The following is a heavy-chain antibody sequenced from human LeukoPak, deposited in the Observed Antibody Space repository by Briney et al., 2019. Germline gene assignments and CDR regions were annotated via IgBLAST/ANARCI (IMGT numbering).Heavy chain of an antibody. CDR2: ISSSGSTI. CDR1: GFTFSDYY. Sequence: PGGSLRLSCAASGFTFSDYYMSWIRQAPGKGLEWVSYISSSGSTIYYADSVKGRFTVSRDNAKNSLYLQMNSLRAEDTAVYYCAREDMAGATPTVFDYWGQGTLVTVSS. CDR3: AREDMAGATPTVFDY. J-gene: IGHJ4*02. D-gene: IGHD1-26*01. V-gene: IGHV3-11*01.